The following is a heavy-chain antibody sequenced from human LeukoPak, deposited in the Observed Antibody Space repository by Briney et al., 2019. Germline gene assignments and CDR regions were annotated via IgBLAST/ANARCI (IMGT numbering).Heavy chain of an antibody. CDR3: ASLYYNNWFDP. J-gene: IGHJ5*02. D-gene: IGHD3-10*01. CDR2: IYYSGST. Sequence: KPSETLSLTCTVSGGSISSSSYYWGWIRQPPGKGPEWIGSIYYSGSTYYNPSLKSRVTISVDTSKNQFSLKLSSVTAADTAVYYCASLYYNNWFDPWGQGTLVTVSS. V-gene: IGHV4-39*01. CDR1: GGSISSSSYY.